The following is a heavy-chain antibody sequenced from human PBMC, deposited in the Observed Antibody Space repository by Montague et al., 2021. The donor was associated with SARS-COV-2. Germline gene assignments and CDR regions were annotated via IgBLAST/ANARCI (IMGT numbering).Heavy chain of an antibody. V-gene: IGHV4-4*07. Sequence: SETLSLTCTVSGGSISSYYWSWIRQPPGKGLEWIGRIYSSATEIINYSPFLSSRVTMSIDTSKKQFSLHLTSVTAADTAVYYRAREVVTFDSLSNSFRADYFDLWGQGTLVTVSS. CDR3: AREVVTFDSLSNSFRADYFDL. CDR1: GGSISSYY. CDR2: IYSSATEII. D-gene: IGHD3-3*01. J-gene: IGHJ4*02.